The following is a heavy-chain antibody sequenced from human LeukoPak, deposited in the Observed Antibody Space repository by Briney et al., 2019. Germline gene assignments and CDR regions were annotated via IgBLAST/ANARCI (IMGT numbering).Heavy chain of an antibody. CDR1: GASISTYY. D-gene: IGHD3-16*01. CDR2: IYTSGIT. V-gene: IGHV4-4*07. J-gene: IGHJ4*02. CDR3: ARDYTPGWGTYFDY. Sequence: SETLSLTCTVSGASISTYYWSWIRLPAGKGLEWIGRIYTSGITIYNPSLNSRVTISVDKSTNQFSLKLSSVTAADTAVYYCARDYTPGWGTYFDYWGQGILVTVSS.